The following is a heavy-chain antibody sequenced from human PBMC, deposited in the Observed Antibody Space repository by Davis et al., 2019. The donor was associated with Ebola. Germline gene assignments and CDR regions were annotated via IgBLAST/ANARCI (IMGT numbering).Heavy chain of an antibody. CDR1: GFTFSSYG. CDR2: ISYDGSNK. CDR3: AKDRVGFWSGYYFDY. J-gene: IGHJ4*02. Sequence: GESLKISCAASGFTFSSYGMHWVRQAPGKGLEWVAVISYDGSNKYYADSVKGRFTISRDNSKNTLYLQMNSLRAEDTAVYYCAKDRVGFWSGYYFDYWGQGTLVTVSS. D-gene: IGHD3-3*01. V-gene: IGHV3-30*18.